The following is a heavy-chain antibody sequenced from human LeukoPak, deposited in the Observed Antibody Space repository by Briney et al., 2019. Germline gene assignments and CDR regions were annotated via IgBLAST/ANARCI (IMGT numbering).Heavy chain of an antibody. Sequence: GGSLRLSCAASGFTVNSNYMSWVRQAPGKGLEWVSAISGSGGSTYYADSVKGRFTISRDNSKNTLYLQMNSLRAEDTAVYYCAKGRGGYFDYWGQGTLVTVSS. CDR2: ISGSGGST. D-gene: IGHD3-16*01. J-gene: IGHJ4*02. CDR1: GFTVNSNY. V-gene: IGHV3-23*01. CDR3: AKGRGGYFDY.